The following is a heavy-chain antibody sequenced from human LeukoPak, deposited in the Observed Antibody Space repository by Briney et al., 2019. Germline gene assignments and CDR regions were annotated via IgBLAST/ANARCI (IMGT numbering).Heavy chain of an antibody. CDR2: ARNKANSHTT. J-gene: IGHJ4*02. CDR3: ARRGFYDSRGYYPDFDS. Sequence: GGSLRLSCVASGFTFSDYYMDWVRQAPGKGLEWVGRARNKANSHTTVYAASVKDRFIIARDDSKSSLFLQMNSLKTEDTAVYFCARRGFYDSRGYYPDFDSWGRGTLVTVSS. D-gene: IGHD3-22*01. V-gene: IGHV3-72*01. CDR1: GFTFSDYY.